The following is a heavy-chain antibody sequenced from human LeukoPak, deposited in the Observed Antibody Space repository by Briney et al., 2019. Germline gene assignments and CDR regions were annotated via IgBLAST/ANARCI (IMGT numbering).Heavy chain of an antibody. CDR1: GFTFGDYA. D-gene: IGHD3-22*01. V-gene: IGHV3-49*04. Sequence: PGRSLRLSCTASGFTFGDYAMSWVRQAPGKGLEWVGFIRSKAYGGTTEYAASVKGRFTISRDDSKSIAYLQMNSLKTEDTAVYYCTRGRYYYDSSGLYYWGQGTLVTVPS. CDR3: TRGRYYYDSSGLYY. J-gene: IGHJ4*02. CDR2: IRSKAYGGTT.